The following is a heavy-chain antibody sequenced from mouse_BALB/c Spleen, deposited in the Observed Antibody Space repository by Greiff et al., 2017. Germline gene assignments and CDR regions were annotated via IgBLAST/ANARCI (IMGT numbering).Heavy chain of an antibody. CDR1: GYTFTSYV. CDR2: INPYNDGT. V-gene: IGHV1-14*01. J-gene: IGHJ4*01. Sequence: VQLQQSGPELVKPGASVKMSCKASGYTFTSYVMHWVKQKPGQGLEWIGYINPYNDGTKYNEKFKGKATLTSDKSSSTAYMELSSLTSEDSAVYYCAREGNSYAMDYWGQGTSVTVSS. CDR3: AREGNSYAMDY. D-gene: IGHD2-1*01.